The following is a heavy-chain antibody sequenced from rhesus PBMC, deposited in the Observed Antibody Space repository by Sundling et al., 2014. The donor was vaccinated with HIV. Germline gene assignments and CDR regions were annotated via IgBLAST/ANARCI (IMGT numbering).Heavy chain of an antibody. J-gene: IGHJ4*01. Sequence: QVQLQESGPGLVKPSETLSLTCAVSGDSISTYWWSWVRQPPGRGLEWIGRISGTVANTAYNPSLKRRVTISTDTSNNQFSLELTSVTAADTAVYYCARLIISYFDYWGQGVLLTVSS. CDR1: GDSISTYW. CDR3: ARLIISYFDY. CDR2: ISGTVANT. V-gene: IGHV4-173*01. D-gene: IGHD3-22*01.